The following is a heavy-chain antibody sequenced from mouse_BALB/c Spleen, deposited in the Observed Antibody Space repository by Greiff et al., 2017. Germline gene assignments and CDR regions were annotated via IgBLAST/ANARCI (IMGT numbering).Heavy chain of an antibody. Sequence: VESGGGLVQPGESLKPSCESNEYEFPSHDMSWVRKTPEKRLELVAAINSDGGSTYYPDTMERRFIISRDNTKKTLYLQMSRLRSEDTALYYCARGGYYYAMDYWGQGTSVTVSA. CDR2: INSDGGST. CDR1: EYEFPSHD. J-gene: IGHJ4*01. CDR3: ARGGYYYAMDY. V-gene: IGHV5-2*01.